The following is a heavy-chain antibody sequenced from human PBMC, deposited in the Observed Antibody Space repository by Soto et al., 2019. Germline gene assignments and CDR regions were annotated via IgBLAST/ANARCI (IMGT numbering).Heavy chain of an antibody. CDR1: GFTFSDYY. CDR2: ISSSSSYT. CDR3: AIPASYYDILTGYSDY. J-gene: IGHJ4*02. Sequence: GGSLRLSCAASGFTFSDYYMSWIRQAPGKGLEWVSYISSSSSYTNYADSVKGRFTISRDNAKNSLYLQMNSLRAEDTAVYYCAIPASYYDILTGYSDYWGQGTLVTVSS. D-gene: IGHD3-9*01. V-gene: IGHV3-11*06.